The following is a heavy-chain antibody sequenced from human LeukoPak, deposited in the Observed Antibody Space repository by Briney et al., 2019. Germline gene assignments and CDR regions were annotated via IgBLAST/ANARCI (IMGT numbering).Heavy chain of an antibody. J-gene: IGHJ4*02. CDR1: GGTFSGYV. Sequence: AASVKVSCKASGGTFSGYVMSWVRQAPGQGLEWMGGIIPIFGTANFAQKFQGRIMITADESTSTAYMELSRLRSDDTAVYYCARGPRGMTISYWGQGTLVTVSS. CDR3: ARGPRGMTISY. V-gene: IGHV1-69*13. CDR2: IIPIFGTA. D-gene: IGHD4/OR15-4a*01.